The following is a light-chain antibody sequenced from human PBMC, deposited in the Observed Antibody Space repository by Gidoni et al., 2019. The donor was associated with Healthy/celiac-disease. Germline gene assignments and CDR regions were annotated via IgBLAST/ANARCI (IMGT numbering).Light chain of an antibody. J-gene: IGLJ2*01. CDR1: SSDVGGYNY. V-gene: IGLV2-14*01. Sequence: QSALPQPASVSGSPGQSLTISCTGTSSDVGGYNYVSWYQQHPGKAPKLMIYDVSNRPSGVSNRFSGSKSGNTASLTISGLQAEDKADYYCSSYTSSSTLVVFGGGTKLTVL. CDR2: DVS. CDR3: SSYTSSSTLVV.